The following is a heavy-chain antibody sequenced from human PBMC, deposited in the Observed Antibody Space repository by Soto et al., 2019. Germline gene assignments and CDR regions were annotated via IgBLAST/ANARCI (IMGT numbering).Heavy chain of an antibody. Sequence: EVQVVESGGGLVRPGGSLRLSCAASGFIFSNAWMSWVRQAPGKGLEWVGRIKSKTNGGTTDYAAPVRGRFSISRDNSKNTLYLEMNSLKTEDTAVYYCTTDDPINRYWGQGTLVTVSS. CDR2: IKSKTNGGTT. CDR1: GFIFSNAW. J-gene: IGHJ4*02. CDR3: TTDDPINRY. V-gene: IGHV3-15*01.